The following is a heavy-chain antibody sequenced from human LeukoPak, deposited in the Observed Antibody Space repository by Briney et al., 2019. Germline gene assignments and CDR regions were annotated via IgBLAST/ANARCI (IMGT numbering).Heavy chain of an antibody. CDR1: GFTFSSYA. Sequence: GGSLRLSCAASGFTFSSYAMHWVRQAPGKGLEWVAVISYDGSNKYHADSVKGRFTISRDNSKNTLYLQMNSLRAEDTAVYYCASQLPPRYSGYEGDYWGQGTLVTVSS. V-gene: IGHV3-30-3*01. D-gene: IGHD5-12*01. CDR3: ASQLPPRYSGYEGDY. J-gene: IGHJ4*02. CDR2: ISYDGSNK.